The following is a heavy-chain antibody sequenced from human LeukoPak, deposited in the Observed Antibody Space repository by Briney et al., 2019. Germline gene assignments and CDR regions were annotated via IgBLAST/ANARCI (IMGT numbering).Heavy chain of an antibody. CDR3: ASGKYSSSWYGNFDY. J-gene: IGHJ4*02. CDR1: GGSISSYY. D-gene: IGHD6-13*01. V-gene: IGHV4-59*01. Sequence: SGTLSLTCTVSGGSISSYYWSWIRHPPGKGLEWMGYIYYSGSTNYNPSLKSRVTISVDTTKNHFSLKLSSVTAADTAVYYWASGKYSSSWYGNFDYWGQGTLVTVSS. CDR2: IYYSGST.